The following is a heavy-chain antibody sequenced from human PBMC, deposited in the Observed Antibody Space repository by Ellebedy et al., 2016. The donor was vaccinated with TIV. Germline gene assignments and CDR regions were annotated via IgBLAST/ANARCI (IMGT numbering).Heavy chain of an antibody. CDR2: ISGTGDT. V-gene: IGHV3-23*01. D-gene: IGHD5-12*01. J-gene: IGHJ4*02. CDR3: ASAARGSGAYESF. CDR1: GFTFSRHP. Sequence: PGGSLRLSCAASGFTFSRHPISWVRQAPGKGLEWVSAISGTGDTSYSDSVKGRFTISRDNSKNTLYLQMNSLRAEDTAVYYCASAARGSGAYESFWGQGTLVTVSS.